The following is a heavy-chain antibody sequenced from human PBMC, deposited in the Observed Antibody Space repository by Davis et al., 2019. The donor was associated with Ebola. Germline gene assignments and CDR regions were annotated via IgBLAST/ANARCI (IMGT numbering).Heavy chain of an antibody. D-gene: IGHD4-23*01. V-gene: IGHV1-2*04. CDR3: ARGCRATVLMGEWYFDL. J-gene: IGHJ2*01. CDR2: INPNSGGT. Sequence: ASVKVSCKASGYTFTSYYMHWVRQAPGQGLEWMGWINPNSGGTNYAQKFQGWVTMTRDTSISTAYMDVSRLTSDDTAVYYCARGCRATVLMGEWYFDLWGRGTLVTVSS. CDR1: GYTFTSYY.